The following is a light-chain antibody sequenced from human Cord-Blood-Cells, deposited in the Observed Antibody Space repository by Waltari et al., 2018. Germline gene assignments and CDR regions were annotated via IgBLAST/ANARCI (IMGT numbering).Light chain of an antibody. Sequence: EIVLTQSPATLSLSPGERAILSCRASQSVSSYLAWYQQKPGQAPRLLIYDASNRATGIPARFSGSGSGTDFTLTISSLEPEDFAVYYCQQYGSSLVTFGPGTKVDIK. V-gene: IGKV3-11*01. CDR1: QSVSSY. J-gene: IGKJ3*01. CDR2: DAS. CDR3: QQYGSSLVT.